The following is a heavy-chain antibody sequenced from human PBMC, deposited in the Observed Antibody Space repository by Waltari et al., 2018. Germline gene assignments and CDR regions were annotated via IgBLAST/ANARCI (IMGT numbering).Heavy chain of an antibody. Sequence: QVQLQESGPGLVKPSETLSLTCTVSGGSISSYYWSWIRQPAGKGLEWIGRIYTSGSTNYNPALKSRVTMSVDTSKNQFSLKLSSVTAADTAVYYCAFSGVIIPSLDYYGMDVWGQGTTVTVSS. D-gene: IGHD3-10*01. J-gene: IGHJ6*02. CDR2: IYTSGST. V-gene: IGHV4-4*07. CDR3: AFSGVIIPSLDYYGMDV. CDR1: GGSISSYY.